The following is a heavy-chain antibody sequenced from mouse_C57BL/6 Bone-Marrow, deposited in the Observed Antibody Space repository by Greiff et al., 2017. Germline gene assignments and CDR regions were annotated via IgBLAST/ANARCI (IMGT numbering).Heavy chain of an antibody. CDR3: ARSPDYYGSSFAY. CDR2: IRNKANGYTT. D-gene: IGHD1-1*01. V-gene: IGHV7-3*01. J-gene: IGHJ3*01. Sequence: EVHLVESGGGLVQPGGSLSLSCAASGFTFTDYYMSWVRQPPGKALEWLGFIRNKANGYTTEYSASVKGRFTISRDNSQSILYLQMNALRAEDSATYYCARSPDYYGSSFAYWGQGTLVTVSA. CDR1: GFTFTDYY.